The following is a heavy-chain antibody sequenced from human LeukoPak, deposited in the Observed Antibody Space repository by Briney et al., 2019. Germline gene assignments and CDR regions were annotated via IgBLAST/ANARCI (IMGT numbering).Heavy chain of an antibody. CDR2: IYYSGST. D-gene: IGHD1-14*01. CDR3: AREGFIVHHRAEYFQH. J-gene: IGHJ1*01. Sequence: PSETLSLTCTVSGGSISSFYWSWIRQPPGKGLEWIGYIYYSGSTNYNPSLKSRVTMSVDTSKNQFSLKLSSVTAADTAVYYCAREGFIVHHRAEYFQHWGQGTLVTVSS. V-gene: IGHV4-59*12. CDR1: GGSISSFY.